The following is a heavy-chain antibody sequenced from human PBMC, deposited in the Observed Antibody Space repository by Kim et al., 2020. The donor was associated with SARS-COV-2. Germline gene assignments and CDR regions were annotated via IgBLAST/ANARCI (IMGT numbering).Heavy chain of an antibody. Sequence: ASVKVSCKASGFLFNSYYMHWVRQAPGQGLEWMGIINPVGNSTKFRQLFQGRVTVTRDTSATTLYLGLRGLTSEDTAMYYCVRAASDYYFDLWGQGTPVTVSS. CDR3: VRAASDYYFDL. D-gene: IGHD3-10*01. V-gene: IGHV1-46*02. J-gene: IGHJ4*02. CDR2: INPVGNST. CDR1: GFLFNSYY.